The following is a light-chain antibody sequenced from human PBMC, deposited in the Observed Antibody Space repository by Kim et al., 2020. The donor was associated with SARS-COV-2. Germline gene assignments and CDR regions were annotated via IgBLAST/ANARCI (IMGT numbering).Light chain of an antibody. Sequence: VALGQTVRSTCQGDSLRSYYATWYQKKPGQAPILVIYGKNNRPSGIPDRFSGSSSGNTASLTITGTQAGDEADYYCNSRDSNDNVVFGGGTQLTVL. V-gene: IGLV3-19*01. CDR3: NSRDSNDNVV. CDR2: GKN. CDR1: SLRSYY. J-gene: IGLJ2*01.